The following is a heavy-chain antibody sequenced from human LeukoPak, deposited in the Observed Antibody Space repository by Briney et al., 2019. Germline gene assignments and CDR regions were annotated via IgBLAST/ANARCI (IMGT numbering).Heavy chain of an antibody. CDR2: ISSRSTYT. D-gene: IGHD1-14*01. Sequence: PGGSLRLSCAASGFSFSTYYVNWVRQAPGKGLEWVSCISSRSTYTFYADSVRGRFAISRDDAKNSLYLQMDSLRADDTAVYYCVRENHGFFDYWGQGSLVTVSS. CDR3: VRENHGFFDY. J-gene: IGHJ4*02. V-gene: IGHV3-21*01. CDR1: GFSFSTYY.